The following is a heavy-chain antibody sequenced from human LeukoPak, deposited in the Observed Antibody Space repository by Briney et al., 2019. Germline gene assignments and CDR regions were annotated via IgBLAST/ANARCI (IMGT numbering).Heavy chain of an antibody. CDR3: AKDFSANMITFGGVIVPPFDY. D-gene: IGHD3-16*02. CDR2: IRYDGSNK. Sequence: PGGSLRLSCAASGFIFSSYGMHWVRQAPGKGLEWVAFIRYDGSNKYYADSVKGRFTISRDNSKNTLYLQMNSLRAEDTAVYYCAKDFSANMITFGGVIVPPFDYWGQGTLVTVSS. J-gene: IGHJ4*02. CDR1: GFIFSSYG. V-gene: IGHV3-30*02.